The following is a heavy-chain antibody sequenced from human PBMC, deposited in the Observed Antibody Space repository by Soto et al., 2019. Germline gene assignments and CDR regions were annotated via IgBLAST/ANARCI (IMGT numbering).Heavy chain of an antibody. CDR3: ARGKGMEENYYYYGLDI. CDR1: GYTFSTYA. D-gene: IGHD1-1*01. J-gene: IGHJ6*02. V-gene: IGHV1-3*01. Sequence: ASVKVSCKASGYTFSTYAMHWVRQAPGQSLEWMGWINGGTGQTRYSQRFQDRVTITRDTPASTANMELTSLTSEDTAVYYCARGKGMEENYYYYGLDIWGQGTTVTVSS. CDR2: INGGTGQT.